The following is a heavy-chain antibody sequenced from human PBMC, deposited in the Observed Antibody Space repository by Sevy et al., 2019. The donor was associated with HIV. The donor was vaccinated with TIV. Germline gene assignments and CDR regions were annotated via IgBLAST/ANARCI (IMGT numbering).Heavy chain of an antibody. V-gene: IGHV1-69*13. CDR2: LIPIFGTT. CDR1: GGTFSNYA. J-gene: IGHJ4*02. D-gene: IGHD4-4*01. Sequence: ASVKVSCKASGGTFSNYALSWVRQAPGQGLEWMGGLIPIFGTTNFAQTFQGRVTITADESRSTACMELSSLKPADTAVYYCARTPLLSIPGTTDVYFDIWGQGTLVTVSS. CDR3: ARTPLLSIPGTTDVYFDI.